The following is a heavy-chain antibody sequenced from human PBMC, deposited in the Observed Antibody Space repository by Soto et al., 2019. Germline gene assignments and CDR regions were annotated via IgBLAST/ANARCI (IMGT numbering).Heavy chain of an antibody. J-gene: IGHJ5*02. V-gene: IGHV3-21*06. Sequence: LRLSGAFAGVPFSGYCFTWVRPTPGKGLEWISSISSSCGSIYSAESVKGRFTVSRDNAQNSLYLPMNSLRAEDTAVYYCARSWGLYCSRRSCYRPWFATSARGPLVNVS. CDR2: ISSSCGSI. CDR3: ARSWGLYCSRRSCYRPWFAT. D-gene: IGHD2-2*01. CDR1: GVPFSGYC.